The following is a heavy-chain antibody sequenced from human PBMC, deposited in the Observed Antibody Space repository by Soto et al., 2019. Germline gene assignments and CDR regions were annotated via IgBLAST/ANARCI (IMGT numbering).Heavy chain of an antibody. CDR3: TRGEAESGTSPIYFDY. V-gene: IGHV3-30-3*01. D-gene: IGHD1-26*01. Sequence: PGGSLRLSCAASGFSFSNYAMHWVRQAPGKGLEWVAVLSYDGSSHYYAESVEGRITLSRDNSKNTLFLQMNSLRPEDTAVYYCTRGEAESGTSPIYFDYWGQGALVTVSS. CDR1: GFSFSNYA. CDR2: LSYDGSSH. J-gene: IGHJ4*02.